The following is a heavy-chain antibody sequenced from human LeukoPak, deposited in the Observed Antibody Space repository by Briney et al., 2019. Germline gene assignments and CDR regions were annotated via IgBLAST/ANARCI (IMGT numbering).Heavy chain of an antibody. J-gene: IGHJ4*02. Sequence: GGSLRLSCAVSGFTFTNWMTWVRQAPGKGLEWVAFIRYDGSNKYYADSVKGRFTISRDNSKNTLYLQMNSLRAEDTAVYYCAKDRDYYGSGSSGFDYWGQGTLVTVSS. CDR2: IRYDGSNK. D-gene: IGHD3-10*01. CDR3: AKDRDYYGSGSSGFDY. CDR1: GFTFTNW. V-gene: IGHV3-30*02.